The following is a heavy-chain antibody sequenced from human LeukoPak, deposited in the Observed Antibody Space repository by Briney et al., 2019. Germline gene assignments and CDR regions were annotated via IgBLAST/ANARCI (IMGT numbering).Heavy chain of an antibody. Sequence: ASVKVSCKASGYTFTGYYMHWVRQAPGQGLEWMGWINPNSDGTNYAQKFQGRVTMTRDTSISTAYMELSRLRSDDTAVYYCARATEGYSYAYYFDYWGQGTLVTVSS. CDR1: GYTFTGYY. V-gene: IGHV1-2*02. CDR3: ARATEGYSYAYYFDY. J-gene: IGHJ4*02. CDR2: INPNSDGT. D-gene: IGHD5-18*01.